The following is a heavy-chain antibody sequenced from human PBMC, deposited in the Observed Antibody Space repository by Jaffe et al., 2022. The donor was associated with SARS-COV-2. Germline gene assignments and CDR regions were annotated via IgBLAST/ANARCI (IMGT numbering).Heavy chain of an antibody. V-gene: IGHV1-69*02. J-gene: IGHJ2*01. CDR3: ARALGYYDSSGYYDWYFDL. D-gene: IGHD3-22*01. Sequence: QVQLVQSGAEVKKPGSSVKVSCKASGGTFSSYTISWVRQAPGQGLEWMGRIIPILGIANYAQKFQGRVTITADKSTSTAYMELSSLRSEDTAVYYCARALGYYDSSGYYDWYFDLWGRGTLVTVSS. CDR2: IIPILGIA. CDR1: GGTFSSYT.